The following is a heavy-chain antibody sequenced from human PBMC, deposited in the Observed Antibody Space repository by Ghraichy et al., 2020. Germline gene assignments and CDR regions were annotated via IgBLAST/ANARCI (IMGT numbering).Heavy chain of an antibody. V-gene: IGHV3-23*01. CDR1: GFTFSSYA. CDR2: ISGSGGST. CDR3: AKDERITFGGVIAIVDRGLDY. D-gene: IGHD3-16*02. Sequence: GESLNISCAASGFTFSSYAMSWVRQAPGKGLEWVSAISGSGGSTYYADSVKGRFTISRDNSKNTLYLQMNSLRAEDTAVYYCAKDERITFGGVIAIVDRGLDYWGQGTLVTVSS. J-gene: IGHJ4*02.